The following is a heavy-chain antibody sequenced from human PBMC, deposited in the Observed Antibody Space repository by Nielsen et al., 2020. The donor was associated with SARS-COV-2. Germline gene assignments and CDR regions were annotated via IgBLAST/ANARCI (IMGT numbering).Heavy chain of an antibody. D-gene: IGHD1-1*01. J-gene: IGHJ4*02. CDR2: ISGSGFTT. V-gene: IGHV3-23*01. CDR1: GFTVSKNY. CDR3: ARIGVAGTIYYFDY. Sequence: GESLKISCAASGFTVSKNYMSWVRQAPGKGLERVSGISGSGFTTYYADSVRGRFTISRDNAKNSLYLQMNSLRAEDTALYYCARIGVAGTIYYFDYWGQGTLVIVSS.